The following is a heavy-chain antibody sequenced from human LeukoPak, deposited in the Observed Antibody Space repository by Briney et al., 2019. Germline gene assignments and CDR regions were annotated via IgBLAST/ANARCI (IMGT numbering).Heavy chain of an antibody. CDR2: XXGDGDST. J-gene: IGHJ4*02. V-gene: IGHV3-43*02. CDR1: GFTFHDYA. CDR3: AKGPRSLYRTNWPGFDY. Sequence: GGSLRLSCAASGFTFHDYAMHWVRQAPGKGLEWVXXXXGDGDSTYYADSVKGRFAISRDNSKNSLYLQMSSLSTEDSALYYCAKGPRSLYRTNWPGFDYWGQGTLVTVSS. D-gene: IGHD1-1*01.